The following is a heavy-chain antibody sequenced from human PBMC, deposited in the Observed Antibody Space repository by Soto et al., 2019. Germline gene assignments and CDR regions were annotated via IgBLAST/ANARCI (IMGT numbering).Heavy chain of an antibody. CDR1: GGSISRHS. V-gene: IGHV4-59*11. J-gene: IGHJ6*03. CDR3: ARGDYTGGMDV. CDR2: IYYSGGT. Sequence: SETLFHPCSVSGGSISRHSWTWIRQPPGKGLEWIGYIYYSGGTKYNPSLKSRVTISVDTSTKQFSLKMTSVTAADTAIYYCARGDYTGGMDVWGKGTPVT. D-gene: IGHD4-4*01.